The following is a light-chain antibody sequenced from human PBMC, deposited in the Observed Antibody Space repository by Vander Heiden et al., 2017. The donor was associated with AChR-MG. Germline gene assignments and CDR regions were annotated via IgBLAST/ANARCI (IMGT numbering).Light chain of an antibody. J-gene: IGLJ2*01. CDR3: AAWDDSLSGGV. CDR2: SNN. V-gene: IGLV1-47*02. Sequence: HSVLTPPPSASGTPGQRVPLSCSGSSSNIGSNTVYWYQQLPGTAPKLLIYSNNQRPSGVPDRFSGSKSGTSASLAISGLRSEDEADYYCAAWDDSLSGGVFGGGTKLTVL. CDR1: SSNIGSNT.